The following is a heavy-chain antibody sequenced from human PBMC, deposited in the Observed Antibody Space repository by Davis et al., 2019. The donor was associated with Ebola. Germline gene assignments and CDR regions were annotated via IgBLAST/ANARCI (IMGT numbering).Heavy chain of an antibody. V-gene: IGHV3-23*01. CDR3: AKGPYYDSSGYGSYFYDAMDD. J-gene: IGHJ6*02. Sequence: GESLKISCAASGFNFRRYGMTWVRQAPGKGLEWVAVISGGSSRTDYADSVRGRFTISRDNSQNTVYLQMNGLRVEDTAIYYCAKGPYYDSSGYGSYFYDAMDDWGQGTTVIVSS. CDR1: GFNFRRYG. CDR2: ISGGSSRT. D-gene: IGHD3-22*01.